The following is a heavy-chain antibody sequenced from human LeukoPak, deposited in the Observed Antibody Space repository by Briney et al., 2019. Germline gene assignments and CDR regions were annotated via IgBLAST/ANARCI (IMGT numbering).Heavy chain of an antibody. CDR1: GGSVSSGGYY. CDR2: IYYSGST. D-gene: IGHD3-16*01. Sequence: SETLSLTCTVSGGSVSSGGYYWSWIRQHPGKGLEWIGYIYYSGSTYYNPSLKSRVTISVDTSKNQFSLKLSSVTAADTAVYYCARSPGDDPHYYYMGVWGKGTTVTVSS. J-gene: IGHJ6*03. CDR3: ARSPGDDPHYYYMGV. V-gene: IGHV4-31*03.